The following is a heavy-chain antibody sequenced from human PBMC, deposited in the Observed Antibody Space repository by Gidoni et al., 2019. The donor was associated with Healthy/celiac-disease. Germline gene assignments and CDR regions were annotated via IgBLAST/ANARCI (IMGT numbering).Heavy chain of an antibody. CDR1: GYSFTSYW. D-gene: IGHD5-18*01. CDR2: IYPGDSDT. CDR3: ARRGIQLWSPSIDDPTRDYYYGMDV. Sequence: EVQLVQSGAEVKKPGESLKISCKGSGYSFTSYWIGWVRQMPGKGLEWMGIIYPGDSDTRYSPSVQGQVTISADKSISTAYLQWSSLKASDTAMYYCARRGIQLWSPSIDDPTRDYYYGMDVWGQGTTVTVSS. J-gene: IGHJ6*02. V-gene: IGHV5-51*01.